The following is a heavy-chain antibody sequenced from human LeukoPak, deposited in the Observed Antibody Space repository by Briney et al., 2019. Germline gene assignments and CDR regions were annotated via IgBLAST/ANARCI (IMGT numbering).Heavy chain of an antibody. J-gene: IGHJ4*02. CDR2: INPSGGST. D-gene: IGHD5/OR15-5a*01. CDR3: ARATLYDYFFNY. Sequence: ASVKVSCKASGYTFTSYYMHWVRQAPGQGLEWMRIINPSGGSTSYAQKFQGRVTMTRDTSTSTVYMELSNLRSEDTAMYYCARATLYDYFFNYWGQGTLVTVSS. V-gene: IGHV1-46*01. CDR1: GYTFTSYY.